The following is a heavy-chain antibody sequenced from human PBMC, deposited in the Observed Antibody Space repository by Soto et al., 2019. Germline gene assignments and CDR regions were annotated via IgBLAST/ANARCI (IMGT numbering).Heavy chain of an antibody. Sequence: PGGSLRLSCAASGFIFSNYGVGWVRQAPGKGLECVAYINEDGGNKHYADSVKGRFTISRDNAKNSLYLQMKSLRSEDTAVYFCVREACAGGACSDAFDLWGQGTLVTVSS. J-gene: IGHJ3*01. D-gene: IGHD3-16*01. CDR2: INEDGGNK. CDR1: GFIFSNYG. CDR3: VREACAGGACSDAFDL. V-gene: IGHV3-7*01.